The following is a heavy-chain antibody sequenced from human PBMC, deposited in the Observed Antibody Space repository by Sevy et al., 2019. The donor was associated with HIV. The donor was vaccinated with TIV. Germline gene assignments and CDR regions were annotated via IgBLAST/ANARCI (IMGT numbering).Heavy chain of an antibody. V-gene: IGHV3-30*18. CDR3: AKEPPAAAGTFDY. D-gene: IGHD6-13*01. J-gene: IGHJ4*02. CDR1: GFTFSSYG. Sequence: GGSLRLSCAASGFTFSSYGMHWVRQAPGKGLEWVAVISYDGSNKYYADSVKGRFTISRDNSKNTLYLQMNSLRAEDTVVYYCAKEPPAAAGTFDYWGQGTLVTVSS. CDR2: ISYDGSNK.